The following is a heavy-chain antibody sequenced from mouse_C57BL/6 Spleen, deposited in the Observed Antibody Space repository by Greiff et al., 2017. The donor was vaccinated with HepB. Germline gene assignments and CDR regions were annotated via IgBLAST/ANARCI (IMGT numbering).Heavy chain of an antibody. D-gene: IGHD3-2*02. Sequence: QVQLQQPGAELVKPGASVKLSCKASGYTFTSYWMQWVNQRPGQGLEWIGEIDPSDSYTNYNQKFKGKATLTVDTSSSTAYMQLSSLTSEDSAVYYCARGQEHRRDYYAMDYWGQGTSVTVSS. CDR2: IDPSDSYT. J-gene: IGHJ4*01. CDR3: ARGQEHRRDYYAMDY. V-gene: IGHV1-50*01. CDR1: GYTFTSYW.